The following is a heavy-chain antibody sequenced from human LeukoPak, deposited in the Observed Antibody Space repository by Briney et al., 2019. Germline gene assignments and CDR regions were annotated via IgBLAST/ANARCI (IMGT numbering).Heavy chain of an antibody. CDR1: GFSSSIYA. Sequence: GGSLRVSCVASGFSSSIYAMSWVRQAPGKGLEWVSTVSGSGGNRYYADSVKGRFTISRDNSRNTQYLQMSSLRAEDTALYYCAKENGYMATHFYYWGQGTLVTVSS. D-gene: IGHD5-24*01. V-gene: IGHV3-23*01. J-gene: IGHJ4*02. CDR3: AKENGYMATHFYY. CDR2: VSGSGGNR.